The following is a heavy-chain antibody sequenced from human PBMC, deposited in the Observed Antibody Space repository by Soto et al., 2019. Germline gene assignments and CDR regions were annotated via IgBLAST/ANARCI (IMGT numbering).Heavy chain of an antibody. CDR1: GASITTGGLS. D-gene: IGHD4-17*01. CDR3: ARIYGDHAGAFDY. Sequence: PSETLSLTCAVSGASITTGGLSWSWLRQPPGKGLEWMGYIYHSGRSFYRPSLRGRISISLDTSKNQFSLSLTSVTAADTAVYYCARIYGDHAGAFDYWGQGTLVTVSS. CDR2: IYHSGRS. V-gene: IGHV4-30-2*01. J-gene: IGHJ4*02.